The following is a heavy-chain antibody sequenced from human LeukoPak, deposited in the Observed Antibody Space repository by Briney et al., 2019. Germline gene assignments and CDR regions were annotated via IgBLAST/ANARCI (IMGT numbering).Heavy chain of an antibody. D-gene: IGHD4-17*01. Sequence: KPSETLSLTCAVYGGSFSGYYWSWIRQPPGKGLEWIGESNHSGSTNYNPSLKSRVTISVDRSKNQFSLKLSSVTAADTAVYYCARRTVTTFTWFDPWGQGTLVTVSS. CDR3: ARRTVTTFTWFDP. J-gene: IGHJ5*02. CDR1: GGSFSGYY. V-gene: IGHV4-34*01. CDR2: SNHSGST.